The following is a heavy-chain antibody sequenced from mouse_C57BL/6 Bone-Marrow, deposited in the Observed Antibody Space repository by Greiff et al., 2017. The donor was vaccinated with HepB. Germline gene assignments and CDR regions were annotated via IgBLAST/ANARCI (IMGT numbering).Heavy chain of an antibody. D-gene: IGHD1-1*01. CDR3: ARGASIYYYGSSFFDC. J-gene: IGHJ2*01. Sequence: QVQLQQSGAELARPGASVKLSCKASGYTFTSYGISWVKQRTGQGLEWIGEIYPRSGNTYYNEKLKGKATLTADKSSSTAYMELRSLTSEDSAVYFCARGASIYYYGSSFFDCWGQGTTLTVSS. CDR2: IYPRSGNT. V-gene: IGHV1-81*01. CDR1: GYTFTSYG.